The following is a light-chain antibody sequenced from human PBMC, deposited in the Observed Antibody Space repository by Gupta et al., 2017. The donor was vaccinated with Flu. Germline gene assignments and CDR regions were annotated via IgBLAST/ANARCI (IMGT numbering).Light chain of an antibody. Sequence: EIVLTQSPATLSLSPGERATLSCRSSESVGTFLAWYQQKPGQAPRLLIYDASNRAAGIPARFSGSGSETDFTLTISSLEPEDFAVYYCQHHSSWPGTFGQGTMVQ. CDR2: DAS. V-gene: IGKV3-11*01. J-gene: IGKJ1*01. CDR3: QHHSSWPGT. CDR1: ESVGTF.